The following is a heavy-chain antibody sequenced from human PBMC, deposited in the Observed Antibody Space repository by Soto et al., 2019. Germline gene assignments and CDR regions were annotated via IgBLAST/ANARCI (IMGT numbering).Heavy chain of an antibody. J-gene: IGHJ4*02. V-gene: IGHV3-11*05. Sequence: PGGSLRLSCAASGFTFSDYYMSWIRQATGQGLEWVSYISSSSSYTNCADSVKGRFTISRDNAKNSLYLQMNSLRAEDTAVYYCARVVHYYGSGSYYGPYFDYWGQGT. CDR3: ARVVHYYGSGSYYGPYFDY. CDR2: ISSSSSYT. CDR1: GFTFSDYY. D-gene: IGHD3-10*01.